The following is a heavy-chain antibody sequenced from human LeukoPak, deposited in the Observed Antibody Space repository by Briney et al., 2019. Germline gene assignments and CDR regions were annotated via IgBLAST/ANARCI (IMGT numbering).Heavy chain of an antibody. Sequence: GGSLRLSCEASGFTFSTDWMSWVRQAPGKGLEWVAIIKQDGREKYYVDSVKGRFTISRDNAKNSMYLQMNSLRAEDTAVYYCARARVMAFDIWGQGTMVTIS. CDR3: ARARVMAFDI. CDR1: GFTFSTDW. J-gene: IGHJ3*02. CDR2: IKQDGREK. V-gene: IGHV3-7*04.